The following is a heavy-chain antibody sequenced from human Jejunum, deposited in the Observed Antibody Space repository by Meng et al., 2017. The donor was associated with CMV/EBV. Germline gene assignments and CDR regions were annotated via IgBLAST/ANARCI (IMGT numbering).Heavy chain of an antibody. CDR1: GGSIASDDYW. D-gene: IGHD5-24*01. CDR2: IYHKGHT. CDR3: ARDKAGYKNCDS. Sequence: QVQVQDSGPGLVGPSKTLSLTCTVSGGSIASDDYWWSWIRQPPGKGLEWIGYIYHKGHTYYNPSLRSRISISVDTSKNQFSLRLNSVTAADTAVYYCARDKAGYKNCDSWGQGTLVTVSS. J-gene: IGHJ5*01. V-gene: IGHV4-30-4*08.